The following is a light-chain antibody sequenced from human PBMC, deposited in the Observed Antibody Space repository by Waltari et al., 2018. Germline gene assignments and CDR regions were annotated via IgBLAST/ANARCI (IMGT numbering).Light chain of an antibody. Sequence: QSALTQPASVSGSPGQSIAISCTGTSSDIGAYNFVSWYQQHPGKAPKLMIHDVSNRPAGVSNRFSASKSGNTASLTISGLQTEDEADYYCSSYTISRTRVFGGGTKLTVL. CDR2: DVS. J-gene: IGLJ3*02. V-gene: IGLV2-14*03. CDR1: SSDIGAYNF. CDR3: SSYTISRTRV.